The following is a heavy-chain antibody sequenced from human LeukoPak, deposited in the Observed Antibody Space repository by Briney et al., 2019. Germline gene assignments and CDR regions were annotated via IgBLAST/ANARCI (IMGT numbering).Heavy chain of an antibody. CDR3: ARTLHTYYDILTGYYV. V-gene: IGHV4-59*01. J-gene: IGHJ4*02. CDR1: GGSLSSYY. Sequence: SETLSLTCTVSGGSLSSYYWTWIRQPPGKGLEWIGYIYNSGSTNYNPSLKSRVTVSVDTSKKQFSLKLSSVTAADTAVYYCARTLHTYYDILTGYYVWGQGTLVTVSS. CDR2: IYNSGST. D-gene: IGHD3-9*01.